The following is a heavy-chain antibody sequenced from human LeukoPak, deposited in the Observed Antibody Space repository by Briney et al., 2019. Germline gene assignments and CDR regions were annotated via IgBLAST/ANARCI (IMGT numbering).Heavy chain of an antibody. CDR3: ARHVVVVTAVEY. J-gene: IGHJ4*02. D-gene: IGHD2-21*02. Sequence: TSETLSLTCAVSGYSISSGYYWGWIRQPPGKGLEWIGSIYHSESTYYNPSLKSRVTISVDTSKNQFSLKLSSVTAADTAVYYCARHVVVVTAVEYWGQGTLVTVSS. CDR1: GYSISSGYY. V-gene: IGHV4-38-2*01. CDR2: IYHSEST.